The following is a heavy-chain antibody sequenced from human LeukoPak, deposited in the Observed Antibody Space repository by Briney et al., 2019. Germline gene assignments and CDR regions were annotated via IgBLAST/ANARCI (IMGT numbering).Heavy chain of an antibody. CDR1: SESFSGGY. CDR2: ISDNEGI. J-gene: IGHJ4*02. V-gene: IGHV4-34*01. CDR3: ARGLDRSKTGY. Sequence: PSETLSLTCSVYSESFSGGYWSWIRQPPGKGLDWIGEISDNEGIKYSPSLKSRVTISVDTSKNQFFLKLTSVTAADTAVYYCARGLDRSKTGYWGQGSLVTVSS. D-gene: IGHD3-22*01.